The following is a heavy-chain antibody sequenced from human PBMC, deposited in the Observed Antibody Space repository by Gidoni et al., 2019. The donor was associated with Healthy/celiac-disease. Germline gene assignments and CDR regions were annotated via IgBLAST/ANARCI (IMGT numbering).Heavy chain of an antibody. CDR1: GFTFSSYS. V-gene: IGHV3-21*01. Sequence: EVQLVESGGGLVKPGGSLRLSCAASGFTFSSYSINWVRQAPGKGLEWVSSISSSSSYIYYADSVKGRFTISRDNAKNSLYLQMNSLRAEDTAVYYCARDRISSSLIDYWGQGTLVTVSS. D-gene: IGHD6-13*01. CDR3: ARDRISSSLIDY. CDR2: ISSSSSYI. J-gene: IGHJ4*02.